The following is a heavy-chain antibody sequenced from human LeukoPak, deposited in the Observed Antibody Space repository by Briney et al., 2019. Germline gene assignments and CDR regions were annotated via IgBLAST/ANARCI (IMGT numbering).Heavy chain of an antibody. Sequence: GGSLRLSCAASGFTFSSYAMHWVRQAPGKGLEWVAVISYDGSNKYYADSVKGRFTISRDDSKNTLYLQMDSLRAEDTAVYYCARDRDILTGNYYGYWGQGTLVTVSS. CDR1: GFTFSSYA. CDR2: ISYDGSNK. CDR3: ARDRDILTGNYYGY. V-gene: IGHV3-30-3*01. D-gene: IGHD3-9*01. J-gene: IGHJ4*02.